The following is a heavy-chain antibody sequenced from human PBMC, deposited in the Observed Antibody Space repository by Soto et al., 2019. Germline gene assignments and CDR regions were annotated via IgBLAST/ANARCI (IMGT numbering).Heavy chain of an antibody. D-gene: IGHD6-19*01. J-gene: IGHJ5*02. CDR3: TRSPYSSGLKQQKLDP. Sequence: GGSLRLSCTASGFTFGDHAMSWFRQAPGKGLEWVGFIRSKAYGGTTEYAASVKGRFTISRDDSKSIAYLQMNSLKTEDTAVYHCTRSPYSSGLKQQKLDPWGQGTLVTVSS. V-gene: IGHV3-49*03. CDR2: IRSKAYGGTT. CDR1: GFTFGDHA.